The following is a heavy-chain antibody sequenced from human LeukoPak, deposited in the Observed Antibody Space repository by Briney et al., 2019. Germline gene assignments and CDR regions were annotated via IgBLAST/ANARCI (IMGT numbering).Heavy chain of an antibody. J-gene: IGHJ6*02. CDR3: ARGIAAIHGMDV. D-gene: IGHD6-6*01. V-gene: IGHV4-59*01. CDR1: GGSISGYY. Sequence: SETLSLTCTVSGGSISGYYWTWIRQPPGKGLEWIGYIYYSGSTNYNPSLKSRVTISVDTSKNQFSLKLSSVTAADTAVYYCARGIAAIHGMDVWGQGTTVTVSS. CDR2: IYYSGST.